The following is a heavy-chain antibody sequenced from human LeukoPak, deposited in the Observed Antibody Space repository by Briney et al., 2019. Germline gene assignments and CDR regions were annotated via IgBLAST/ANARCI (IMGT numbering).Heavy chain of an antibody. J-gene: IGHJ5*02. CDR1: GFTFSSYW. Sequence: GGSLRLSCAASGFTFSSYWMSWVRQAPGKGLEWVANIKQDGSERYYVDSVKGRFTISRDNAKNSLYLQMNSLRAEDTAVYYCARDSIRSGFWFDPWGQGTLVTVSS. CDR3: ARDSIRSGFWFDP. CDR2: IKQDGSER. D-gene: IGHD3-22*01. V-gene: IGHV3-7*01.